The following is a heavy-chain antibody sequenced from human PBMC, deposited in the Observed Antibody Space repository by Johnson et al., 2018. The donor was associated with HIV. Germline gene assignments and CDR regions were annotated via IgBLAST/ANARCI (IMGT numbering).Heavy chain of an antibody. Sequence: VQLVESGGGLIQPGGSLRLSCAVSGFTFSSSAMSWVRQAPGKGLEWVSGISGSGGSTFYADSVKGRFTISRDNSKNTLYLQMNSLRAEDTAVYYCAKGGSSNDAFDIWGQGTMVTVSS. V-gene: IGHV3-23*04. CDR2: ISGSGGST. CDR1: GFTFSSSA. J-gene: IGHJ3*02. CDR3: AKGGSSNDAFDI. D-gene: IGHD6-13*01.